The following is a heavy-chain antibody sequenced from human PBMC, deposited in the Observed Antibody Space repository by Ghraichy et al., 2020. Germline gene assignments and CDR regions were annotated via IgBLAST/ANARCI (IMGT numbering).Heavy chain of an antibody. Sequence: GGSLRLSCAASGFTFSSYGMHWVRQAPGKGLEWVAFIRYDGSNKYYADSVKGRFTISRDNSKNTLYLQMNSLRAEDTAVYYCAILPSYCGGDCYPDWFDPWGQGTLVTVSS. V-gene: IGHV3-30*02. J-gene: IGHJ5*02. CDR1: GFTFSSYG. CDR3: AILPSYCGGDCYPDWFDP. D-gene: IGHD2-21*02. CDR2: IRYDGSNK.